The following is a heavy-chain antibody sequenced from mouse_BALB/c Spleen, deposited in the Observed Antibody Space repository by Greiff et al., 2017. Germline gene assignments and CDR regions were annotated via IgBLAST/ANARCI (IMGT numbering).Heavy chain of an antibody. V-gene: IGHV1-87*01. CDR2: IYPGDGDT. CDR1: GYTFTSYW. D-gene: IGHD2-4*01. J-gene: IGHJ2*01. CDR3: ARSGIYYDYDGDYLDY. Sequence: VQLQQSGAELARPGASVKLSCKASGYTFTSYWMQWVKQRPGQGLEWIGAIYPGDGDTRYTQKFKGKATLTADKSSSTAYMQLSSLASEDSAVYYCARSGIYYDYDGDYLDYWGQGTTLTVSS.